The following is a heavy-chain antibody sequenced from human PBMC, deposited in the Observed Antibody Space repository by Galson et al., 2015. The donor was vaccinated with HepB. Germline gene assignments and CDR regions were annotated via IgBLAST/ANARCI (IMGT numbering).Heavy chain of an antibody. Sequence: SLRLSCAASGFSVSGNYMSWVRQAPGKGLEWVSVINSGGSTYYADSVEGRFTISRDSSKNTLYLQMNSLRPEDTAIYYCAREQEGYCRGGNCYWFDTWGQGTLVTVSS. V-gene: IGHV3-53*01. CDR2: INSGGST. CDR3: AREQEGYCRGGNCYWFDT. D-gene: IGHD2-15*01. CDR1: GFSVSGNY. J-gene: IGHJ5*02.